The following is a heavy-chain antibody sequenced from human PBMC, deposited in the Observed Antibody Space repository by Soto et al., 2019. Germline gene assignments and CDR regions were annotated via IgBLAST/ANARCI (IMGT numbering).Heavy chain of an antibody. CDR1: GASISSSNYY. CDR3: ASHGNTATTGYYYGMDV. V-gene: IGHV4-39*01. D-gene: IGHD4-17*01. J-gene: IGHJ6*02. CDR2: MYYSGRT. Sequence: SETLSLTCTVSGASISSSNYYWGWIRQPPGRGLEWIGTMYYSGRTYYNPSLKSRVTTSVDTSKNQFSLKLSAVTATDTAVYYCASHGNTATTGYYYGMDVWGQGTTVTV.